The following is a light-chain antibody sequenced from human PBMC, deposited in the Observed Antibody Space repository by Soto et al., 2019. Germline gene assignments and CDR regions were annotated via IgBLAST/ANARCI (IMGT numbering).Light chain of an antibody. J-gene: IGKJ1*01. CDR2: TTS. CDR3: QQASSFPRL. Sequence: DIQMSQSPSFVSAAVGDRVTLTCRASQDIGSLLVWYQQKPGKAPTLLIYTTSNLQRGVPSRFSGSGSGTHFTLTISSLQPEDLATYYCQQASSFPRLFGQ. V-gene: IGKV1-12*01. CDR1: QDIGSL.